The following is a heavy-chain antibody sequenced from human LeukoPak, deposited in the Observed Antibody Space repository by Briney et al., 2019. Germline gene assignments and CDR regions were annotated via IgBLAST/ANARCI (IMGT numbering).Heavy chain of an antibody. CDR2: ISIESSAI. J-gene: IGHJ3*02. Sequence: PGGSLRLSCAASGFTFGDHSMNWVRQAPGKGLEWVSYISIESSAIYYADSVKGRFTISRDDAKNSLYLQMNSLRAEDTAVYYCAKDLSPLVWFVSGSDAFDIWGQGTMVTVSS. D-gene: IGHD3-10*01. CDR1: GFTFGDHS. CDR3: AKDLSPLVWFVSGSDAFDI. V-gene: IGHV3-48*01.